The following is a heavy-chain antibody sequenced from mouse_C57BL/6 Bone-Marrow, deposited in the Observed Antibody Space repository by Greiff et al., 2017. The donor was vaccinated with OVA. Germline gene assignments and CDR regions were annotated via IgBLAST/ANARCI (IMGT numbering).Heavy chain of an antibody. CDR2: IDPENGDT. CDR1: GFNIKDDY. V-gene: IGHV14-4*01. D-gene: IGHD1-1*01. Sequence: VHVKQSGAELVRPGASVKLSCTASGFNIKDDYMHWVKQRPEQGLEWIGWIDPENGDTEYASKFQGKATITADTSSNTAYLQLSSLTSEDTAVYYCTHYYGSSYGDYWGQGTTLTVSS. J-gene: IGHJ2*01. CDR3: THYYGSSYGDY.